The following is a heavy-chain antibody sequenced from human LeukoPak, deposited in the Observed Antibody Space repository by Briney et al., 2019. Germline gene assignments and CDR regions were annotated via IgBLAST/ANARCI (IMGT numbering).Heavy chain of an antibody. J-gene: IGHJ4*02. Sequence: GGSLTLSCAASGFTFSSYSMNWVRQPPGKGLEWVSSISSSSSHIYYADSLQSRFTLSRDNAKTSLYLQMNSLRAEDTAVYYCARGSLPTVTPPDGYWGEGPLVTVSS. CDR1: GFTFSSYS. CDR3: ARGSLPTVTPPDGY. V-gene: IGHV3-21*01. D-gene: IGHD4-17*01. CDR2: ISSSSSHI.